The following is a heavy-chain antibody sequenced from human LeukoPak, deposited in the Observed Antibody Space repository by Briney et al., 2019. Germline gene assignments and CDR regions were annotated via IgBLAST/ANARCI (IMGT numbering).Heavy chain of an antibody. Sequence: PGRSLTLSCAASGFTFSSYGMHWVRQAPGMGLVGVAFILYDGSNKYYADSVRGRFTISRDNSKNTLYLQMNSLRAEDTALYYCAKDLYSGRYSGDYWGQGTLVTVSS. CDR3: AKDLYSGRYSGDY. CDR2: ILYDGSNK. J-gene: IGHJ4*02. CDR1: GFTFSSYG. D-gene: IGHD1-26*01. V-gene: IGHV3-30*18.